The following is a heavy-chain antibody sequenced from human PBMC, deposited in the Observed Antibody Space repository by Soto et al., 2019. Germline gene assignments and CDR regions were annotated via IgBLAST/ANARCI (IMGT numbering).Heavy chain of an antibody. Sequence: SETLSLTCTVSGGSISSYYWSWIRQPPGKGLEWIGYIYYSGSTNYNPSLKSRVTISVDTSKNQFSLKLSSVTAADTAVYYCARRYGPGFDYWGQGTLVTVAS. D-gene: IGHD4-17*01. CDR2: IYYSGST. V-gene: IGHV4-59*08. CDR3: ARRYGPGFDY. CDR1: GGSISSYY. J-gene: IGHJ4*02.